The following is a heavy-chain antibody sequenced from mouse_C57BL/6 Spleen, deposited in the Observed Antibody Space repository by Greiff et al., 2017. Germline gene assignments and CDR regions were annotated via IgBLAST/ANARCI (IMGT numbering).Heavy chain of an antibody. D-gene: IGHD2-1*01. CDR2: IDPSDSYT. Sequence: QVQLQQPGAELVMPGASVKLSCKASGYTFTSYWMHWVKQRPGQGLEWIGEIDPSDSYTNYNQKFKGKSTLTVDKSSSTAYMQLSSLTSEDSAVYYCARPYGNYEAWVAYWGQGTLVTVSA. J-gene: IGHJ3*01. CDR1: GYTFTSYW. V-gene: IGHV1-69*01. CDR3: ARPYGNYEAWVAY.